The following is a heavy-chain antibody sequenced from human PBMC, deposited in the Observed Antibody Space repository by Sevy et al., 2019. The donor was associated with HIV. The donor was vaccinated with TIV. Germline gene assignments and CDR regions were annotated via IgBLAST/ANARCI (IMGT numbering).Heavy chain of an antibody. Sequence: GGSLRLSCVASGFSFSSYEMNWVRQAPGKELEWVSYISNSGTTISYSDSVRGRFTISRDNARNLLYLQMNSLRAEDTAVYYCVRDLPPSATTVAHFDCWGQGTLVTVSS. CDR1: GFSFSSYE. V-gene: IGHV3-48*03. D-gene: IGHD4-17*01. CDR3: VRDLPPSATTVAHFDC. J-gene: IGHJ4*02. CDR2: ISNSGTTI.